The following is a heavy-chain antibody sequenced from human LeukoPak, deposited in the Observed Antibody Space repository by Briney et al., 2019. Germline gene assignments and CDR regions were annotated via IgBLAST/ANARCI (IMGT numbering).Heavy chain of an antibody. CDR3: ARAGDRGTYGGNDAFDI. CDR1: GGSISSSNYY. Sequence: SETLSLTCSVSGGSISSSNYYWSWIRQPAGKGLEWIGRIYTSESTNYNPSLKSRVTISVDTSKNQFSLKLSSVTAADTAVYYCARAGDRGTYGGNDAFDIWGQGTMVTVSS. J-gene: IGHJ3*02. V-gene: IGHV4-61*02. CDR2: IYTSEST. D-gene: IGHD4-23*01.